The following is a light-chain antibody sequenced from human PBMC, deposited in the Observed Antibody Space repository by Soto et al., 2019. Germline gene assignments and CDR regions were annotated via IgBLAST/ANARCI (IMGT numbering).Light chain of an antibody. CDR3: QQYNNWTPT. J-gene: IGKJ1*01. CDR2: GAS. V-gene: IGKV3-15*01. CDR1: QSVSSN. Sequence: EILMTQSPATLSVSPGERATLSCGASQSVSSNLAWYQRKPGQAPRLLIYGASTRATGIPARFSGSGSGTEFTLTISSLQPEDFEVYYCQQYNNWTPTFGHGTKVDIK.